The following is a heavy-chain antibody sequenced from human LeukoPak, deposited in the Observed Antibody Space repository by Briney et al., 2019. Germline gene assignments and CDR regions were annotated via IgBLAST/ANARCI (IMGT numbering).Heavy chain of an antibody. J-gene: IGHJ4*02. D-gene: IGHD7-27*01. CDR3: ARGGNWGYFDY. Sequence: GGSLRLSCEASGFIFSSYGMHWVRQAPGKGLECVAVISYDGNNKYYADSVNGRFTISRDNSKNTLFLQMNSLRTEDTAIYHCARGGNWGYFDYWGQGTLVTVSS. CDR1: GFIFSSYG. CDR2: ISYDGNNK. V-gene: IGHV3-30*19.